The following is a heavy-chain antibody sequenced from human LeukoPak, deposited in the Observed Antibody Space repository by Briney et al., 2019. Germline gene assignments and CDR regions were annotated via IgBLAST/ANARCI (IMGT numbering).Heavy chain of an antibody. Sequence: PGGSLRLSCAASGFTFSSYGMHWVRQAPGKGLEWVAVIWYGGSNKYYADSVKGRFTISRDNSKNTLYLQMNSLRAEDTAVYYCARDRRSSSSDAFDIWGQGTMVTVSS. CDR3: ARDRRSSSSDAFDI. V-gene: IGHV3-33*08. CDR2: IWYGGSNK. D-gene: IGHD6-6*01. CDR1: GFTFSSYG. J-gene: IGHJ3*02.